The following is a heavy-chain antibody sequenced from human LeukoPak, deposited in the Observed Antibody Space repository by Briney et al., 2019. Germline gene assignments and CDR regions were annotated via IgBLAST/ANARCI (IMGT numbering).Heavy chain of an antibody. CDR1: GGTFSNHA. J-gene: IGHJ4*02. V-gene: IGHV1-69*13. CDR3: ARMASDHLISVPDY. Sequence: SVKVSCKASGGTFSNHAITWVRQAPGQGLEWMEGIIPIFGTANYAQKFQGRVTITADESTSTAYMELSSLRSEDTAVYYCARMASDHLISVPDYWGQGTLVTVSS. D-gene: IGHD3/OR15-3a*01. CDR2: IIPIFGTA.